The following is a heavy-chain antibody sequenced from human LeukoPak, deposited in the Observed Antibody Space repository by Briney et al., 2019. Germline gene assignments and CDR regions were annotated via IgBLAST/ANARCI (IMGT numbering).Heavy chain of an antibody. V-gene: IGHV3-30*02. Sequence: GGSLRLSCAASGFTFSSYGMHWVRRAPGKGLEWVAFIQYDGSNKYYADSVKGRFTISRDNSKNTLYLQMNSLRAEDTAVYYCAKERDTAMVTIDYWGQGTLVTVSS. J-gene: IGHJ4*02. CDR1: GFTFSSYG. CDR2: IQYDGSNK. CDR3: AKERDTAMVTIDY. D-gene: IGHD5-18*01.